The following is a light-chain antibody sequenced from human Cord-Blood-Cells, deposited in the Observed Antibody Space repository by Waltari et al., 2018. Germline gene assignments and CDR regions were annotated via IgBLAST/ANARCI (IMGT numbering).Light chain of an antibody. CDR2: EGS. J-gene: IGLJ3*02. CDR1: SSDVGSYNL. Sequence: QSALTQPASVSGSPGQSITISCTGTSSDVGSYNLFSWYQQHPGKAPKLMIYEGSKRPSGVSNRFSGSKSGNTASPTISGLQAEDEADYYCCSYAGSSTNWVFGGGTKLTVL. CDR3: CSYAGSSTNWV. V-gene: IGLV2-23*01.